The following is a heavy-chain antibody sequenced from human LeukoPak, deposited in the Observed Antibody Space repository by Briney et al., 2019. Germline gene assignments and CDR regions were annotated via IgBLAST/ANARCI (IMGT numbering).Heavy chain of an antibody. V-gene: IGHV4-31*03. Sequence: SETLSLTCTVSGGSISSGGYSWSWIRQHPGKGLEWIGYIYYSGSTYYNPSLKSRVTISVDTSKNQFSLQLNSVTPEDTAVYYCARGVVSAFDYWDQGTLVTVSS. J-gene: IGHJ4*02. CDR3: ARGVVSAFDY. CDR2: IYYSGST. D-gene: IGHD2-15*01. CDR1: GGSISSGGYS.